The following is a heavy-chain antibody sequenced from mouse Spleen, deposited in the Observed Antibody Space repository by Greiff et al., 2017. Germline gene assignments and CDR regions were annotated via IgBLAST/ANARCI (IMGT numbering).Heavy chain of an antibody. Sequence: DVHLVESGGGLVQPGGSRKLSCAASGFTFSSFGMHWVRQAPEKGLEWVAYISSGSSTIYYADTVKGRFTISRDNPKNTLFPQMASLRSEDTAMYYCARSPGTVPFDYWGQGTTLTVSS. D-gene: IGHD4-1*01. CDR3: ARSPGTVPFDY. V-gene: IGHV5-17*02. CDR2: ISSGSSTI. CDR1: GFTFSSFG. J-gene: IGHJ2*01.